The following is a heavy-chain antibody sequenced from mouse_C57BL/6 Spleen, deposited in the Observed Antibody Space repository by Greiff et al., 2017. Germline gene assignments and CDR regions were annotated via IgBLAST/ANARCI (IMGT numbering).Heavy chain of an antibody. CDR2: INPNNGGT. CDR3: ARREAYSYAMDY. J-gene: IGHJ4*01. Sequence: EVQLQQSGPELVKPGASVKISCKASGYTFTDYYMNWVKQSHGKSLEWIGDINPNNGGTSYNQKFKGKATLTVDKSSSTAYMELRSLTSEDSAVYYCARREAYSYAMDYWGQGTSVTVSS. V-gene: IGHV1-26*01. D-gene: IGHD2-10*01. CDR1: GYTFTDYY.